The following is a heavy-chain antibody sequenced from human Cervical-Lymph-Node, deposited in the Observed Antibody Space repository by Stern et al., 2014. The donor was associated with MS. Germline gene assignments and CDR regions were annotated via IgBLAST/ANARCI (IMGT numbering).Heavy chain of an antibody. CDR2: IYPGDSDS. V-gene: IGHV5-51*01. D-gene: IGHD4-17*01. J-gene: IGHJ3*02. CDR1: GYSFSTFW. CDR3: ARLLEDYADYGYAFEI. Sequence: EVQLVESGAEVKKPGDSLKISCKGSGYSFSTFWIGWVRQLPGKGLEWMGIIYPGDSDSRYSPSFQGQVIISADKSTNTAYLQWSSLKASDTAMYYCARLLEDYADYGYAFEIWGQGTMVTVSS.